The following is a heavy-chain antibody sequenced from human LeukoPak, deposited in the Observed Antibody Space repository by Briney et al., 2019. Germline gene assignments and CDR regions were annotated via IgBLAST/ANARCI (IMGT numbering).Heavy chain of an antibody. CDR2: IKGKTDGGTT. Sequence: GGSLRLSGAAAVFTFSNAGISWGRQAPGKGRGWGGRIKGKTDGGTTDYAAAAKGRFTISRDDSQTPLYLQMNRLKPEDTAVYYCTTDGGSRQYHDYWPQGPLLPVSS. V-gene: IGHV3-15*01. D-gene: IGHD1-26*01. CDR3: TTDGGSRQYHDY. J-gene: IGHJ4*02. CDR1: VFTFSNAG.